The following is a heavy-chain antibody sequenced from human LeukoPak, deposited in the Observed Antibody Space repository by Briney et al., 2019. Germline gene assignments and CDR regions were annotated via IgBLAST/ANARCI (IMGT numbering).Heavy chain of an antibody. J-gene: IGHJ6*03. D-gene: IGHD1-14*01. CDR3: ARQRTGYYSSSMTS. Sequence: SETLSLTCTVSGGSISSYYWSWIRQPPGKGLEWIGYIYYSGSTNYNPSLKSRVTISVDTSKNQFSLKLSSVTAADTAVYYCARQRTGYYSSSMTSGAKGPRSPSP. V-gene: IGHV4-59*08. CDR2: IYYSGST. CDR1: GGSISSYY.